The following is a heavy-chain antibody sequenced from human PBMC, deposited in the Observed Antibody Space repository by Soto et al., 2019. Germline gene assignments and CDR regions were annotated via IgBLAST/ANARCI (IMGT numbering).Heavy chain of an antibody. D-gene: IGHD5-18*01. Sequence: QVQLVQSGAEVKKPGSSVKVSCKASGGTFSSYAISWVRQAPGQGLEWMGGIIPIFGTANYAQKFQGRVTITADESTSTAYMELSSLRSEDTAVYYCARETGDRQLWVPRWFDPWGQGTLVTVSS. V-gene: IGHV1-69*12. CDR1: GGTFSSYA. J-gene: IGHJ5*02. CDR2: IIPIFGTA. CDR3: ARETGDRQLWVPRWFDP.